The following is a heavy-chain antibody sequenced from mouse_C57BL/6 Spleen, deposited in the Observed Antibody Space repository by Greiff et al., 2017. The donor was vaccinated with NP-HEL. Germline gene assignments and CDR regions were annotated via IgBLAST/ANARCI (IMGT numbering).Heavy chain of an antibody. CDR3: ARYGYYYGSSYGFAY. J-gene: IGHJ3*01. CDR1: GYTFTSYW. CDR2: IDPSDSYT. Sequence: VQLQQPGAELVMPGASVKLSCKASGYTFTSYWMHWVKQRPGQGLEWIGEIDPSDSYTNYNQKFKGKSTLTVDKSSSTAYMQLSSLTSEDSAVYYCARYGYYYGSSYGFAYWGQGTLVTVSA. D-gene: IGHD1-1*01. V-gene: IGHV1-69*01.